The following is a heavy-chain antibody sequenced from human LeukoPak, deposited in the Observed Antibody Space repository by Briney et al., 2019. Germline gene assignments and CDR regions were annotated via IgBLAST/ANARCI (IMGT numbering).Heavy chain of an antibody. CDR1: GFTFSSYA. D-gene: IGHD2-15*01. J-gene: IGHJ4*02. Sequence: SGGSLRLSCAASGFTFSSYAMHWVRQAPGKGLEWVSAISGSSGSTYNTDSVKGRFIISRDNSMNTLFLQMNSLRAEDTAVYYCAKGAPALKIGPDSWGQGTLVTVSP. CDR3: AKGAPALKIGPDS. V-gene: IGHV3-23*01. CDR2: ISGSSGST.